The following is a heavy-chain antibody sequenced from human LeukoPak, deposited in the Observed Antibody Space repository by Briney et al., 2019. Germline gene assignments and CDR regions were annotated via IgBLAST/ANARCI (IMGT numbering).Heavy chain of an antibody. D-gene: IGHD2-21*01. Sequence: PGRSLRLSCAASGFTFSSYGMHWVRQAPGKGLEWVAVISYDGSNKYYADSVKGRFTISRDNSKNTLYLQMNSLRAEDTAVYYCAKDVVGSFDYWGQGTLVTVSS. CDR3: AKDVVGSFDY. CDR1: GFTFSSYG. J-gene: IGHJ4*02. V-gene: IGHV3-30*18. CDR2: ISYDGSNK.